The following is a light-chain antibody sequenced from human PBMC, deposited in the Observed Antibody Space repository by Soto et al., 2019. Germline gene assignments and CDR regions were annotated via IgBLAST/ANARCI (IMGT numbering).Light chain of an antibody. CDR3: QQSDNLPLT. CDR1: QAIKNF. V-gene: IGKV1-33*01. J-gene: IGKJ5*01. Sequence: DFQMTQSPSSLSASVGDRVTITCRATQAIKNFLNWYQQKPGRAPKLLISDASTLQRGVHSRFSGSGSGTHFTFVISSLQPEDVGTYYCQQSDNLPLTFGQGTRLDIK. CDR2: DAS.